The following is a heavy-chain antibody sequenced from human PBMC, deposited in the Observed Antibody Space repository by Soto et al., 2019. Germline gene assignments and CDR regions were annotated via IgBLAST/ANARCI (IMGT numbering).Heavy chain of an antibody. Sequence: EVLLVESGGGSRQPGGSLRLSCVASGYTFNSHEMNWVRQAPGKGLEWISSISGSGTTNYAESVKGRFTISRDNSKNTLFLHMSNLRAEDTAMYYCTIVRVADSALDHWGQGTLVTVSS. V-gene: IGHV3-48*03. D-gene: IGHD3-10*02. CDR3: TIVRVADSALDH. J-gene: IGHJ4*02. CDR1: GYTFNSHE. CDR2: ISGSGTT.